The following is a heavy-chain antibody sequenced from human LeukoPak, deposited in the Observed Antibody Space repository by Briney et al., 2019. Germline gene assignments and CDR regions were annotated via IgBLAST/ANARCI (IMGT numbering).Heavy chain of an antibody. Sequence: GGSLRLSCVVSEFTFRSYAMHWVRQAPGKGLEWVATVSYDGSNEYYADSVKGRFTISRDNSKNTLYLQMNTLRPEDTAVYYCASPARRITIFGVPFDYWGQGTLVTVSS. V-gene: IGHV3-30-3*01. CDR2: VSYDGSNE. D-gene: IGHD3-3*01. J-gene: IGHJ4*02. CDR1: EFTFRSYA. CDR3: ASPARRITIFGVPFDY.